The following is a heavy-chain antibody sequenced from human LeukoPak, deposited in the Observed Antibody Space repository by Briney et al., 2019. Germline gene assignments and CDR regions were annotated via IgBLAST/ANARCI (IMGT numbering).Heavy chain of an antibody. CDR3: ARDQDGY. CDR1: GFIFSTYN. CDR2: ISYDGNNK. J-gene: IGHJ4*02. V-gene: IGHV3-30-3*01. Sequence: PGRSLRLSCAASGFIFSTYNMHWVRQAPGKGLAWVAPISYDGNNKNYADSVKGRFTVSRDNSKNTLYLQMNSLSAEDTAVYYCARDQDGYWGQGTLVTVSS.